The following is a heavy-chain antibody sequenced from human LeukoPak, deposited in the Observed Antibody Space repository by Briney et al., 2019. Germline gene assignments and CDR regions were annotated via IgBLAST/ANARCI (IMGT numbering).Heavy chain of an antibody. J-gene: IGHJ4*02. V-gene: IGHV5-10-1*01. CDR3: ARQGYTRSSYDF. CDR1: GYTFPTFW. D-gene: IGHD6-6*01. CDR2: IDPSDSYT. Sequence: GESLKISCKGSGYTFPTFWITWVRQVPGKGLKWMGMIDPSDSYTSYSPSFQGHVTISADKSITTAYLQWRSLKASDTALYYCARQGYTRSSYDFWGQGTLVTVSS.